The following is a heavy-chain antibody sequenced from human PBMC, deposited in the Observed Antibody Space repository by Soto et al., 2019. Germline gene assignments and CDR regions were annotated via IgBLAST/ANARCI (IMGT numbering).Heavy chain of an antibody. D-gene: IGHD3-22*01. Sequence: LSLTCAVYGGSVSGYYWSWIRQPPGKGLEWIGEINHSGSTNYNPSLKSRVTISVDTSKNQFSLKLSSVTAADTAVYYCARAGGSGYPRGAIDYWGQGTLVTVS. CDR1: GGSVSGYY. J-gene: IGHJ4*02. V-gene: IGHV4-34*01. CDR2: INHSGST. CDR3: ARAGGSGYPRGAIDY.